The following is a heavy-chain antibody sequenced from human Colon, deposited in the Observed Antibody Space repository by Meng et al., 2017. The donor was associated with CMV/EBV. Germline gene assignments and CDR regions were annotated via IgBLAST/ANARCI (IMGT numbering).Heavy chain of an antibody. D-gene: IGHD6-13*01. V-gene: IGHV1-2*02. CDR2: IYPQDGGT. CDR3: VRESWYFDF. CDR1: GYTFTANH. Sequence: QGQLVQSGTELKKPGASWKVSCKSSGYTFTANHLHWVRQAPGQGLEWMGWIYPQDGGTYFAQKFQDRVTLTRDTSITTAYMELSGLTSDDTAIYYCVRESWYFDFWGEGTLVTVSS. J-gene: IGHJ4*02.